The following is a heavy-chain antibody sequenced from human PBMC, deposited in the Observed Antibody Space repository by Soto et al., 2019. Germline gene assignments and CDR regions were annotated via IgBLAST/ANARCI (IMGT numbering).Heavy chain of an antibody. V-gene: IGHV4-39*01. J-gene: IGHJ5*02. CDR3: ARLKGAFLITTYNWFDP. CDR1: GDSIDTGRYY. CDR2: IYYSGTT. Sequence: SETLSLTCTVSGDSIDTGRYYWGWIRQPPGKGLEWIGSIYYSGTTYYNPSLKSRVTISADTSKNQFSLKLTSVTAADTAFYYCARLKGAFLITTYNWFDPWGQGTLVT. D-gene: IGHD3-22*01.